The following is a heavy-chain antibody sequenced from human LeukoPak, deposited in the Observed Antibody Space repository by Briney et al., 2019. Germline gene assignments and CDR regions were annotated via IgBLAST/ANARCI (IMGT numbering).Heavy chain of an antibody. CDR3: ARGRYSESRYYYTWSY. J-gene: IGHJ4*02. V-gene: IGHV1-46*01. CDR2: INPSGGST. CDR1: GYTFTSYY. D-gene: IGHD3-22*01. Sequence: ASVKVSCKASGYTFTSYYMHWVRQAPGQGLEWMGIINPSGGSTSYAQKFQGRVTMTRDTSTSTVYMELSSLRSEDTAVYYCARGRYSESRYYYTWSYWGQGTLVTVSS.